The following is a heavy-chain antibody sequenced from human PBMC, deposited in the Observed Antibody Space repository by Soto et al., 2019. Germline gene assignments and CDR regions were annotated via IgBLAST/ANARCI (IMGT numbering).Heavy chain of an antibody. J-gene: IGHJ4*02. D-gene: IGHD3-10*01. CDR2: LYHSGST. CDR1: GGSISGGGYS. V-gene: IGHV4-30-2*01. Sequence: ASETLSLTCAVSGGSISGGGYSWSWIRQPPGKGLEWIGYLYHSGSTYYNPSLKSRVTISVDRSKNQFSLNLTSVTAADTAVYYCARAITMVRGGRPHFDCWGQGTLVTVSS. CDR3: ARAITMVRGGRPHFDC.